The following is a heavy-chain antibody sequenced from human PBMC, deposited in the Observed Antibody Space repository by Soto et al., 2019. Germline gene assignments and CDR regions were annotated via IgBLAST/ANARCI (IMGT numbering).Heavy chain of an antibody. CDR3: ARAPRQYCSSTSCRKNYYYYYYMDV. V-gene: IGHV4-34*01. Sequence: QVQLQQWGAGLLKPSETLSLTCAVYGGSFSGYYWSWIRQPPGKGLEWIGEINHSGSTNYNPSLKRRVNISVDTSKNQFSLKLSSVTAADTAVYYCARAPRQYCSSTSCRKNYYYYYYMDVWGKGTTVTVSS. J-gene: IGHJ6*03. CDR2: INHSGST. D-gene: IGHD2-2*01. CDR1: GGSFSGYY.